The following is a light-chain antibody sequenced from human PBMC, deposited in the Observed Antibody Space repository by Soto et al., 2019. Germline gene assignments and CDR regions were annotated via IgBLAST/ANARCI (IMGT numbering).Light chain of an antibody. CDR2: EVS. Sequence: QSALTQPASVSGSPGQSITISCTGTSSDVGGYNYVSWYQQHRGKAPKLMIYEVSNWPSGVSNRFSGSKSGNTASLTISGLQAEDEADYYCSSYTSSSTLYVFGTGTKLTVL. V-gene: IGLV2-14*01. J-gene: IGLJ1*01. CDR1: SSDVGGYNY. CDR3: SSYTSSSTLYV.